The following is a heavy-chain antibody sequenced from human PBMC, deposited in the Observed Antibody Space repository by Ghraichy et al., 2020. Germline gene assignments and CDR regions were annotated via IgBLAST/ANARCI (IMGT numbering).Heavy chain of an antibody. J-gene: IGHJ5*02. CDR1: GGSISSSSYY. V-gene: IGHV4-39*01. CDR2: IYYSGST. D-gene: IGHD6-13*01. CDR3: AGTYSSSWYEAPP. Sequence: SCTVSGGSISSSSYYWGWIRQPPGKGLEWIGSIYYSGSTYYNPSLKSRVTISVDTSKNQFSLKLSSVTAADTAVYYCAGTYSSSWYEAPPWGQGTLVTVSS.